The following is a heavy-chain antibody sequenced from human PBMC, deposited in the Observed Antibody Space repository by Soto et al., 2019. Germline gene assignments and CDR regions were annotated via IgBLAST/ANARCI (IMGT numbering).Heavy chain of an antibody. J-gene: IGHJ4*02. V-gene: IGHV3-21*01. CDR3: ARGSYYDFWSGYPAVDFDY. CDR1: GFTFSSYS. CDR2: ISSSSSYI. Sequence: GGSLRLSCAASGFTFSSYSMNWVRQAPGKGLEWVSSISSSSSYIYYADSVKGRFTISRDNAKNSLYLQMNSLRAEDTAVYYCARGSYYDFWSGYPAVDFDYWGQGTLVTVSS. D-gene: IGHD3-3*01.